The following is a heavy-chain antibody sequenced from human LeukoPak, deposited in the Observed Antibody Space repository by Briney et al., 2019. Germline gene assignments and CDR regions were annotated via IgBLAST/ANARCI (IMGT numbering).Heavy chain of an antibody. CDR1: GFTFSSYE. D-gene: IGHD3-9*01. J-gene: IGHJ4*02. CDR2: ISSSGSTI. Sequence: GGSLRLSCAASGFTFSSYEMNWVRQAPGKGLEWVSYISSSGSTIYYADSVKGRFTISRDNAKNSLYLQMNNLRAEDTAVYYCARERGLTGYPDYYFDYWGQGTLVTVSS. V-gene: IGHV3-48*03. CDR3: ARERGLTGYPDYYFDY.